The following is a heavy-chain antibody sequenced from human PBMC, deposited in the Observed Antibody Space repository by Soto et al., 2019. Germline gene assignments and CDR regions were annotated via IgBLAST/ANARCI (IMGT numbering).Heavy chain of an antibody. D-gene: IGHD1-26*01. J-gene: IGHJ4*02. CDR3: ARDRLVGAHRDFDY. V-gene: IGHV4-61*01. Sequence: SLTCTVSGGSVSSGSYYWSWIRQPPGKGLEWIGYIYYSGSTNYNPSLKSRVTISVDTSKNKFSLKLSSVTAADTAVYYCARDRLVGAHRDFDYWGQGTLV. CDR1: GGSVSSGSYY. CDR2: IYYSGST.